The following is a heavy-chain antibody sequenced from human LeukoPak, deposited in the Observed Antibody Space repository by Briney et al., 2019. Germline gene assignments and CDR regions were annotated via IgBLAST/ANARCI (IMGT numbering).Heavy chain of an antibody. CDR3: ARSSISSYYED. Sequence: PGGSLRLSCAGSGFTVSSSYMSWVRQAPGRGLEGVSILYSGGSIFYADSVKGRFTISRDISKNMLHLQMNSLRADDAAVYYCARSSISSYYEDWGQGTLVTVSS. CDR1: GFTVSSSY. CDR2: LYSGGSI. D-gene: IGHD1-26*01. J-gene: IGHJ4*02. V-gene: IGHV3-66*01.